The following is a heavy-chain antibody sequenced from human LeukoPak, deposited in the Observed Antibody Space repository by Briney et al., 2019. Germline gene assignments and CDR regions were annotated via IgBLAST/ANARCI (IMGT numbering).Heavy chain of an antibody. Sequence: ASVKVSCKASGYTFTGYYMRWVRQAPGQGLEWMGWINPNSGGTNYAQKFQGRVTMTRDTSISTAYMELSRLRSDDTAVHYCAAYGSGSYSVDYWGQGTLVTVSS. CDR1: GYTFTGYY. V-gene: IGHV1-2*02. J-gene: IGHJ4*02. CDR3: AAYGSGSYSVDY. CDR2: INPNSGGT. D-gene: IGHD3-10*01.